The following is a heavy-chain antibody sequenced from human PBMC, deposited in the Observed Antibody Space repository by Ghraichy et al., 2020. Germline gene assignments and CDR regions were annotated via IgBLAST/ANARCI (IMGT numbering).Heavy chain of an antibody. J-gene: IGHJ2*01. CDR3: ATAGGDCGGDCYDYWYFDL. D-gene: IGHD2-21*02. V-gene: IGHV3-21*01. CDR2: ISSSSSYI. CDR1: GFTFSSYS. Sequence: LSLTCAASGFTFSSYSMNWVRQAPGKGLEWVSSISSSSSYIYYADSVKGRFTISRDNAKNSLYLQMNSLRAEDTAVYYCATAGGDCGGDCYDYWYFDLWGRGTLVTVSS.